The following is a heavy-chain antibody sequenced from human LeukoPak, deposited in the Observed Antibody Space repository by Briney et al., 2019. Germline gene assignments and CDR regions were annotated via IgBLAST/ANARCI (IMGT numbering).Heavy chain of an antibody. D-gene: IGHD1-1*01. CDR2: ISYDGSNK. CDR3: AKDRQQLLLDY. J-gene: IGHJ4*02. V-gene: IGHV3-30*18. Sequence: GGSLRLSCAASGFTFSSYGMHWVRQAPGKGLEWVAVISYDGSNKYYADSVKGRFTISRDNSKNTLYLQMNSLRAEDTAVYYCAKDRQQLLLDYWGQGTLVTVSS. CDR1: GFTFSSYG.